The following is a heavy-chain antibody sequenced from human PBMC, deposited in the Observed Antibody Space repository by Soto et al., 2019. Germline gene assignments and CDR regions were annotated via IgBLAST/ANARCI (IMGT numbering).Heavy chain of an antibody. J-gene: IGHJ4*02. CDR2: INPSGGST. Sequence: ASVKVSCKASGYTFTIYYMHWVLQAPGQGLEWMGIINPSGGSTSHAQKFQGRVTMTRDTSTSTVYMELSSLRSEDTAVYYCARGVRISPDVYWGQGTLVTVPS. D-gene: IGHD1-1*01. CDR3: ARGVRISPDVY. CDR1: GYTFTIYY. V-gene: IGHV1-46*03.